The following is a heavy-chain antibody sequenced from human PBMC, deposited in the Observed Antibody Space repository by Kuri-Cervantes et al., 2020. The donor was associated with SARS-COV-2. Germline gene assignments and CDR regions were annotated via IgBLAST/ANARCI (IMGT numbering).Heavy chain of an antibody. D-gene: IGHD3-3*01. J-gene: IGHJ4*02. Sequence: GGSLGPSFKASGFTFTGYYMHWVRQAPGQGLEWMGWINPNSGGTNYAQKFQGRVTMTRDASISTAYMELSRLRSDDTAVYYCARGWSGYSLDPPHFDYWGQGTLVTVSS. V-gene: IGHV1-2*02. CDR3: ARGWSGYSLDPPHFDY. CDR2: INPNSGGT. CDR1: GFTFTGYY.